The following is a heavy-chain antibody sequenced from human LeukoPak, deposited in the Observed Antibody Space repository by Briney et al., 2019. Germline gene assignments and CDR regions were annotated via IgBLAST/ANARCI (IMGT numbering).Heavy chain of an antibody. J-gene: IGHJ4*02. CDR1: GGSISSGGYS. D-gene: IGHD3-22*01. Sequence: SQTLPLTCTVSGGSISSGGYSWSWIRQYPGKGLEWIGSIYYSGSTYYNPSLKSRVTISVDTSKNQFSLKVSSVTAADTAVYYCARQDIGSGYYDYWGQGTLVTVSS. V-gene: IGHV4-30-2*03. CDR3: ARQDIGSGYYDY. CDR2: IYYSGST.